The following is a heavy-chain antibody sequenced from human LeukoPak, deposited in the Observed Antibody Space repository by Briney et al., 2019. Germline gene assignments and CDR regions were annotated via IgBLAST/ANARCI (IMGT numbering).Heavy chain of an antibody. D-gene: IGHD5-12*01. J-gene: IGHJ4*02. Sequence: APIKVSFKGSGYTLTGYYLDLGREGPGQGVGWIGWVNPNNGGTKYSQKFPGRVTMTRDTSTSTAYMELSRLRSDDTAVYYCATASSRANYWGQGTLVTVSS. CDR3: ATASSRANY. CDR1: GYTLTGYY. V-gene: IGHV1-2*02. CDR2: VNPNNGGT.